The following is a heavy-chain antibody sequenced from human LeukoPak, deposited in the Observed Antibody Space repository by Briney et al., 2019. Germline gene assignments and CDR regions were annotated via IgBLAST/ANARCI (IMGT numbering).Heavy chain of an antibody. Sequence: ASVKVSCKVSGYTLTELSMHWVRQAPGQGLEWMGWINPNSGGTNYAQKFQGRVTMTRDTSISTAYMELSRLRSDDTAVYYCARGGPGYCSSTSCPSGPLDYWGQGTLVTVSS. V-gene: IGHV1-2*02. J-gene: IGHJ4*02. CDR1: GYTLTELS. CDR2: INPNSGGT. D-gene: IGHD2-2*01. CDR3: ARGGPGYCSSTSCPSGPLDY.